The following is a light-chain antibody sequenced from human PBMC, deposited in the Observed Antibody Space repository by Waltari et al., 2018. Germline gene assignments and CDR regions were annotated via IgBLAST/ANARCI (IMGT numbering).Light chain of an antibody. CDR2: KAS. J-gene: IGKJ1*01. CDR1: QSVSSW. Sequence: DIQMTQSPSTLSASVGDRVIITCRTSQSVSSWLAWYQQKPGIAPRLLMYKASSLESGVPSRFSGSGSGTEFTLTISSLQPDDFATYYCQQYNSYPWTFGQGTKVEIK. V-gene: IGKV1-5*03. CDR3: QQYNSYPWT.